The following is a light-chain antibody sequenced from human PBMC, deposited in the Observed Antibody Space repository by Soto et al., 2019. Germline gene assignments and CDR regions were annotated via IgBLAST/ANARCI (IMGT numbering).Light chain of an antibody. CDR1: EGISGR. Sequence: IQLTQSPSSLSASVGDRVTITCRASEGISGRLAWYQRKPGKVPTLLISPASSFQSGVPSRFSGSASGTDFSLTITSLQPEDFATYYCLQLYRYPLTFGGGTTVHIK. V-gene: IGKV1-9*01. J-gene: IGKJ4*01. CDR2: PAS. CDR3: LQLYRYPLT.